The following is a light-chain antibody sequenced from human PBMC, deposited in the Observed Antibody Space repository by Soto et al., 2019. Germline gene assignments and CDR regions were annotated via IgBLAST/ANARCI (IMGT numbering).Light chain of an antibody. CDR2: DAS. V-gene: IGKV1-5*01. CDR1: QTIRSW. Sequence: DIVMTQSPSTLSASVGDRRTLTCRASQTIRSWLAWYQQRPGKAPKVLIYDASTLDSGVPARFSGSGSETEFTLTISSLQPEDSATYYCQHYNSDPWTFGQGTKVEIK. J-gene: IGKJ1*01. CDR3: QHYNSDPWT.